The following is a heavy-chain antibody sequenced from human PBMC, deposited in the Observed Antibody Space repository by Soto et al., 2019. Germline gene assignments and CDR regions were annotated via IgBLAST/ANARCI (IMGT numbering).Heavy chain of an antibody. J-gene: IGHJ3*02. CDR2: INSDGSST. CDR3: ARVRYFDWLPDAFDI. D-gene: IGHD3-9*01. V-gene: IGHV3-74*01. Sequence: PGGSLRLSCAASGFTFSSYWMHWVRQAPGKGLVWVSRINSDGSSTSYADSVKGRFTISRDNAKNTLYLQMNSLRAEDTAVYYCARVRYFDWLPDAFDIWGQGTMVTVSS. CDR1: GFTFSSYW.